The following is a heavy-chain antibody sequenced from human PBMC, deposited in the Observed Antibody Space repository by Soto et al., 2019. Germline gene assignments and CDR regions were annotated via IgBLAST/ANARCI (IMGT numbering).Heavy chain of an antibody. CDR2: INPSGGST. D-gene: IGHD6-13*01. Sequence: GASVKVSCKASGYTFTIYYMHWVRQAPGQGLEWMGIINPSGGSTSYAQKFQGRVTMTRDTSTSTVYMELSSLRSEDTAVYYCARANNIAAAGTYGMDVWGQGNTVTV. J-gene: IGHJ6*02. CDR3: ARANNIAAAGTYGMDV. CDR1: GYTFTIYY. V-gene: IGHV1-46*01.